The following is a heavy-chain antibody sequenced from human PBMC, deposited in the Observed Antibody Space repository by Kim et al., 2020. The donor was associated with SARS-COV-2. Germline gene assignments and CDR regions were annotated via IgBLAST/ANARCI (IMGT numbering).Heavy chain of an antibody. CDR2: IYYSGST. Sequence: SETLSLTCTVSGGSISSSSYYWGWIRQPPGKGLEWIGSIYYSGSTYYNPSLKSRVTISVDTSKNQFSLKLSSVTAADTAVYYCARQATMVRGVINPDYWGQGTLVTVSS. V-gene: IGHV4-39*01. CDR1: GGSISSSSYY. D-gene: IGHD3-10*01. J-gene: IGHJ4*02. CDR3: ARQATMVRGVINPDY.